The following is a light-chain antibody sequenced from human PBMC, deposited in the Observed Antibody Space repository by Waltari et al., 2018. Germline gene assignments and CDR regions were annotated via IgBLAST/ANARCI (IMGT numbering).Light chain of an antibody. CDR2: KVS. J-gene: IGKJ2*01. CDR3: MQGTHWPYT. Sequence: DVVMTLSPLSLPVTLGQPASISCTSSQSLVHSDGNTYLIWFQQRPGQSPRRLIYKVSNRDSGVPDRFSGSGSGTDFTLKISWVEAEDVGVYYCMQGTHWPYTFGQGTKLDIK. V-gene: IGKV2-30*02. CDR1: QSLVHSDGNTY.